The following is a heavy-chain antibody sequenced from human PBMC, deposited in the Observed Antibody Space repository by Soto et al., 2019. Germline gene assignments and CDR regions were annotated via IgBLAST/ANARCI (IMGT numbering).Heavy chain of an antibody. CDR2: INHSGST. Sequence: QVQLQQWGAGLLKPSETLSLTCAVYGGSFSGYYWSWIRQPPGKGLEWIGEINHSGSTNYNPSLKSRVTISVDRSKNQFSLKLSSVTAADTAVYYCARAQYYYDSSGYYSDAFDIWGQGTMVTVSS. D-gene: IGHD3-22*01. J-gene: IGHJ3*02. CDR3: ARAQYYYDSSGYYSDAFDI. V-gene: IGHV4-34*01. CDR1: GGSFSGYY.